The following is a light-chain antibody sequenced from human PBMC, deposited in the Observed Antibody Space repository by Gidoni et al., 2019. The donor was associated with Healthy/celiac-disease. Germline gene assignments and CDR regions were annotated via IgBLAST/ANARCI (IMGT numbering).Light chain of an antibody. CDR3: QSYDSSLSGYVV. V-gene: IGLV1-40*01. J-gene: IGLJ2*01. CDR1: SSNIGAGYD. CDR2: GNS. Sequence: QSVLTQPPSVSGAPGQRVTISCTGSSSNIGAGYDVHWYQPLPGTAPKPLIYGNSNRPSGVPDRFSGSKSGTSASLAITGLQAEDEADYYCQSYDSSLSGYVVFGGGTKLTVL.